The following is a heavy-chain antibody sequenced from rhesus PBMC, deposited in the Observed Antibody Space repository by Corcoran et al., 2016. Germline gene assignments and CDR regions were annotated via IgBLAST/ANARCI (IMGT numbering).Heavy chain of an antibody. V-gene: IGHV4S2*01. D-gene: IGHD4-4*01. CDR3: ARGSSYVRWYFDN. CDR1: GASISSNP. CDR2: IHGSGGSS. J-gene: IGHJ4*01. Sequence: QVQLQESGPGLVKSSETLPLTCAFSGASISSNPWNWIRQAPGQGLEWIGRIHGSGGSSDYNPSLKSRVTLSEDTSKNQFSLKLKSMTAADTAVYYCARGSSYVRWYFDNWGQGVLVTVSS.